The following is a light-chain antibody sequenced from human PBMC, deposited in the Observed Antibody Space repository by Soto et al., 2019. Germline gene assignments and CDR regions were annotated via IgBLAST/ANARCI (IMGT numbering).Light chain of an antibody. CDR1: QSISSY. V-gene: IGKV3-20*01. J-gene: IGKJ2*02. CDR3: QQYGSSPST. Sequence: TQSPSSLSASVGDRVTITCRASQSISSYLNWYQQKPGQAPRLLIYGASSRATGIPDRFSGSGSGTDFTLTISRLEPEDFAVYYCQQYGSSPSTFGQGTKLEIK. CDR2: GAS.